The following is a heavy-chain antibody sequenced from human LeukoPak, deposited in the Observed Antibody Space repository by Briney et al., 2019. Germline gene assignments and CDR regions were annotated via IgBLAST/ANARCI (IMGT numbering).Heavy chain of an antibody. CDR2: INPNSGGT. V-gene: IGHV1-2*02. D-gene: IGHD1-26*01. J-gene: IGHJ4*02. Sequence: ASVKVSCKASEYTFTGYYMHWVRQAPGQGLEWMGWINPNSGGTNYAQKFQGRVTMTRDTSISTAYMELSRLRSDDTAVYYCARDEVSVGAVSYWGQGTLVTVSS. CDR1: EYTFTGYY. CDR3: ARDEVSVGAVSY.